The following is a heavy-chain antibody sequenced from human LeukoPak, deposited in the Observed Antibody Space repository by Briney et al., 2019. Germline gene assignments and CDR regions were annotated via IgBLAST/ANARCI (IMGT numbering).Heavy chain of an antibody. D-gene: IGHD4-17*01. CDR3: ARDLASYGDYMYYFDY. CDR1: GFTFSSYG. J-gene: IGHJ4*02. CDR2: ISYDGSNK. V-gene: IGHV3-30*03. Sequence: GGSLRLSCAASGFTFSSYGMHWVRQAPGKGLEWVAVISYDGSNKYYADSVKGRSTISRDNSKNTLYLQMNSLRAEDTAVYYCARDLASYGDYMYYFDYWGQGTLVTVSS.